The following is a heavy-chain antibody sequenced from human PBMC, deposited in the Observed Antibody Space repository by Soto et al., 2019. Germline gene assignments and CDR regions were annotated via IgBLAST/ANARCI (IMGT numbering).Heavy chain of an antibody. Sequence: QVQLVESGGGVVQPGRSLRLSCAASGFTFSSYGMHWVRQAPGKGLEWVAVIWYDGSNKYYADSVKGRFTISRDNSKNTLYLQMNSLRAEDTAVYYCARDGDGDWDYYYYYIDVWGKGTTVTVSS. D-gene: IGHD4-17*01. CDR1: GFTFSSYG. V-gene: IGHV3-33*01. CDR3: ARDGDGDWDYYYYYIDV. CDR2: IWYDGSNK. J-gene: IGHJ6*03.